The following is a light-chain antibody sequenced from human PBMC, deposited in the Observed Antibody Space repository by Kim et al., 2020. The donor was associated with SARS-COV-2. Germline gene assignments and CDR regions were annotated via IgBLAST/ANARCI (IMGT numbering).Light chain of an antibody. CDR3: KSRDSSGNHLV. CDR1: SLSSYY. CDR2: GEN. V-gene: IGLV3-19*01. J-gene: IGLJ3*02. Sequence: ALGQTVKITCQGDSLSSYYASWYQQKPGQAPVLVIYGENNRPSGVPDRFSGSTSRNTASLTITGAQAEDEADYYCKSRDSSGNHLVFGGGTQLTVL.